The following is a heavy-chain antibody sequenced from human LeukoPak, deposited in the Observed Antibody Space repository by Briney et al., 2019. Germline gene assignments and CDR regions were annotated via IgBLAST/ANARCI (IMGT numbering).Heavy chain of an antibody. J-gene: IGHJ6*03. Sequence: ASVKVSCKASGYTFTVYYMHWVRQAPGQGLEWMGWINPNSGGTNYAQKFQGRVTMTRDTSISTAYMELSRLRSDDTAVYYCARGDAVTTGYYYYYMDVWGKGTTVTISS. CDR2: INPNSGGT. CDR3: ARGDAVTTGYYYYYMDV. CDR1: GYTFTVYY. D-gene: IGHD4-17*01. V-gene: IGHV1-2*02.